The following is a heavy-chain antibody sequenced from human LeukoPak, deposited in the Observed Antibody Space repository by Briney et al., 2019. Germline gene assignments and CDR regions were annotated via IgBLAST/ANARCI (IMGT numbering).Heavy chain of an antibody. CDR1: GGSISSYS. CDR2: FYASGIT. D-gene: IGHD3-16*01. V-gene: IGHV4-4*07. Sequence: KSSETLSLTCTVSGGSISSYSWSRIRQPAGKGLEWIGLFYASGITNYNPSLKTRVTISVDTSKNQFSLNLRSVAAADTAIYYCATTLDYGCFDPWGQGALVTVSS. CDR3: ATTLDYGCFDP. J-gene: IGHJ5*02.